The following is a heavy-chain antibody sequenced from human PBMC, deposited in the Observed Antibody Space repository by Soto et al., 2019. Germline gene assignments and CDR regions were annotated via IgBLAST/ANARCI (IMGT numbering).Heavy chain of an antibody. V-gene: IGHV1-18*01. CDR3: ARSGDYDFWSGYQYYYYGIDV. D-gene: IGHD3-3*01. J-gene: IGHJ6*02. CDR1: GYTFTSYG. CDR2: ISAYNGNT. Sequence: ASVKVSCKASGYTFTSYGNSWVRQAPGQGLEGMGWISAYNGNTNYAQKLQGRVTMTTDTSTSTAYMELRSRRSDDTAVYYCARSGDYDFWSGYQYYYYGIDVWGQGTTGTVSS.